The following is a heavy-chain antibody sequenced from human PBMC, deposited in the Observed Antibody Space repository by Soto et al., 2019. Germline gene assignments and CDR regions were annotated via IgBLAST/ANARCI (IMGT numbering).Heavy chain of an antibody. CDR2: ISAYNGNT. CDR3: ARDAMTVFGVVIIPPFDY. J-gene: IGHJ4*02. V-gene: IGHV1-18*01. D-gene: IGHD3-3*01. Sequence: QVQLVQSGAEVKKPGASVKVSCKASGYTFTGYGISWVRQAPGQGLEWMGWISAYNGNTNYAQKLQGRVTMTTDTSTSTAYMELRSLRSDDTAVYYCARDAMTVFGVVIIPPFDYWGQGTLVTVSS. CDR1: GYTFTGYG.